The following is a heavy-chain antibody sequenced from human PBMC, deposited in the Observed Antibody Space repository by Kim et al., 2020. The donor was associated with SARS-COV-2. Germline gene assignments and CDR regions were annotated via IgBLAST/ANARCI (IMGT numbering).Heavy chain of an antibody. V-gene: IGHV1-18*01. CDR3: ARDRIGVVVAATTGAYYYYYGMDV. D-gene: IGHD2-15*01. J-gene: IGHJ6*02. CDR1: GYTFTSYG. Sequence: ASVKVSCKASGYTFTSYGISWVRQAPGQGLEWMGWISAYNGNTNYAQKLQGRVTMTTDTSTSTAYMRLRSLRSDDTAVYYCARDRIGVVVAATTGAYYYYYGMDVWGQGTTVTVSS. CDR2: ISAYNGNT.